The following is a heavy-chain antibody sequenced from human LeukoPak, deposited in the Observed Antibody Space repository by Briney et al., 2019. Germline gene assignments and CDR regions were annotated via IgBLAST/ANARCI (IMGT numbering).Heavy chain of an antibody. CDR1: GFTFSAYS. CDR2: ISTSSSYI. Sequence: GGSLRLSCAASGFTFSAYSMNWVRQAPGKGLEWVSSISTSSSYIYYVDSVKGRFTISRDNARNSLYLQMNSLRAEDTAVYYCAIPDPYYYDSSGYYGYWGQGTLVTVSS. D-gene: IGHD3-22*01. J-gene: IGHJ4*02. V-gene: IGHV3-21*04. CDR3: AIPDPYYYDSSGYYGY.